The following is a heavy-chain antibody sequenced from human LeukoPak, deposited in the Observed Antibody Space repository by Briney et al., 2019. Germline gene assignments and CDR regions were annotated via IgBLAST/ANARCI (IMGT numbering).Heavy chain of an antibody. Sequence: GGSLRLSCAASGFTFSSYAMNWVRQAPGKGLEWVSGISGSGGSTYYADSVKGRLTISRDNSKKTLYLQMNSLRAEDTAVYYCAKSDGYYYDSEHWGQGTLVTVSS. D-gene: IGHD3-22*01. CDR1: GFTFSSYA. V-gene: IGHV3-23*01. J-gene: IGHJ4*02. CDR2: ISGSGGST. CDR3: AKSDGYYYDSEH.